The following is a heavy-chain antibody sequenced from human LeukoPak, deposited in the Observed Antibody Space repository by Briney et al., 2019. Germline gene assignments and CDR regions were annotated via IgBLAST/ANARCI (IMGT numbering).Heavy chain of an antibody. J-gene: IGHJ6*02. D-gene: IGHD4-23*01. V-gene: IGHV4-34*01. CDR2: INHSGST. CDR3: AKLYGGYYYYGMDV. Sequence: SETLSLTCAVYGGSFSGYYWSWIRQPPGKGLEWIGEINHSGSTNYNPSLKSRATISVDTSKNQFSLKLSSVTAADTAVYYCAKLYGGYYYYGMDVWGQGTTVTVSS. CDR1: GGSFSGYY.